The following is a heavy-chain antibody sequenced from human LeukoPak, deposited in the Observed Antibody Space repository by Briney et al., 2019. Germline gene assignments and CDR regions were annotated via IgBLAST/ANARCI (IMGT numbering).Heavy chain of an antibody. CDR2: IYPGDSDT. D-gene: IGHD1-26*01. Sequence: GESLKISRKGSGYSFTTYWIAWVRQMPGKGLEWMGIIYPGDSDTRYNPSFQGQVTISADKSISTAYLQWSSLKASDTAMYYCARPFRGGSYGNFDYWGQGTLVTVSS. V-gene: IGHV5-51*01. CDR1: GYSFTTYW. J-gene: IGHJ4*02. CDR3: ARPFRGGSYGNFDY.